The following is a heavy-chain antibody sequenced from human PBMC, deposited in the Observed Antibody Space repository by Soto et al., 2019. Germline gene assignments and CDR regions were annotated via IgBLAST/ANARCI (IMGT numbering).Heavy chain of an antibody. Sequence: QLQLQESGPGLVKPSETLSLTCTVSGGSISSTSYYWGWIRQPPGKGLEWIGSVYYSGSAYYNPSPKSRVPISVDTSKNQFSLKLSSVTAANTTVYYCSTVVVVAATHFFDNWGQGTLVTVSS. CDR1: GGSISSTSYY. V-gene: IGHV4-39*01. CDR2: VYYSGSA. CDR3: STVVVVAATHFFDN. D-gene: IGHD2-15*01. J-gene: IGHJ4*02.